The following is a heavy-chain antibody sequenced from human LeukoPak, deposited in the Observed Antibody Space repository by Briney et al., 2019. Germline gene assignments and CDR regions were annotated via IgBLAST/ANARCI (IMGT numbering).Heavy chain of an antibody. J-gene: IGHJ4*02. V-gene: IGHV3-48*04. Sequence: GGSLRLSCAASGFTFSSYSMNWVRQAPGKGLEWVSYISSSSSTIYYADSVKGRFTISRDNAKNSLYLQMNSLRAEDTAVYYCARGAYIAAAGSLTYWGQGTLVTVSS. CDR1: GFTFSSYS. CDR3: ARGAYIAAAGSLTY. D-gene: IGHD6-13*01. CDR2: ISSSSSTI.